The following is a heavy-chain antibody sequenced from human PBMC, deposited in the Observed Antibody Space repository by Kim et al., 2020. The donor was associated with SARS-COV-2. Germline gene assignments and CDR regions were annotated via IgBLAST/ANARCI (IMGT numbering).Heavy chain of an antibody. D-gene: IGHD3-16*02. J-gene: IGHJ6*01. CDR3: ARDLARYQHLVNMRYYY. CDR2: ISCNGSSK. CDR1: GFTFSSYA. V-gene: IGHV3-30*04. Sequence: GGSLRLSCAASGFTFSSYAMHWVRQAPGKGLEWVSVISCNGSSKYYVDSVKGRFTISRDNSKNTLYLQMNSLRAEDTAVYYCARDLARYQHLVNMRYYY.